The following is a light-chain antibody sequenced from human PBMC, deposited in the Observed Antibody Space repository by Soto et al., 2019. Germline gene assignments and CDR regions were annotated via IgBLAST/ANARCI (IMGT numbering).Light chain of an antibody. CDR2: EVS. V-gene: IGLV2-14*01. CDR3: TSYTNSDTLVVV. J-gene: IGLJ2*01. CDR1: SNDIGDYDY. Sequence: QSALTQPASVSGSPGQSITISCAGTSNDIGDYDYVSWYQQHPGKAPKLMIYEVSNRPSGVSSRFSGSKSGNTASLTISGLQAEDEADYYCTSYTNSDTLVVVFGVGTKLTAL.